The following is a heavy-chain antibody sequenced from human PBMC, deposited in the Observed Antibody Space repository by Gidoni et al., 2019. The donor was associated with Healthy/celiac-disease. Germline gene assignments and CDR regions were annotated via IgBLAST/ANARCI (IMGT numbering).Heavy chain of an antibody. V-gene: IGHV3-7*01. D-gene: IGHD4-17*01. J-gene: IGHJ2*01. CDR3: ARTARRYGDYVDWYFDL. CDR2: IKQDGSEK. Sequence: EVQLVESGGGLVHPGGSLSFSCAASGFTFISYWMSWVRQAPGKGLEGVANIKQDGSEKYYVDSVKGRFTISRDNAKNSLYLQMNSLRAEDTAVYYCARTARRYGDYVDWYFDLWGRGTLVTVSS. CDR1: GFTFISYW.